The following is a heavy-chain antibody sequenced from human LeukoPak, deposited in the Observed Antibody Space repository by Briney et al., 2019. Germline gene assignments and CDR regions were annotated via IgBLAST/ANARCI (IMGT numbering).Heavy chain of an antibody. CDR2: IYTSGST. Sequence: SETLSLTCTVSGGSISSGSYYWSWIRQPAGKGLEWIGRIYTSGSTNYNPSLKSRVTISVDKSKNQFSLKLSSVTAADTAVYYCARSRYGDYGPYYFDYWGQGTLVTVSS. D-gene: IGHD4-17*01. J-gene: IGHJ4*02. V-gene: IGHV4-61*02. CDR1: GGSISSGSYY. CDR3: ARSRYGDYGPYYFDY.